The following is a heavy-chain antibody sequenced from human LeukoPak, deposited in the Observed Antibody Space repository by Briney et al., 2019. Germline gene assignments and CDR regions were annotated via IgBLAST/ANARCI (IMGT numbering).Heavy chain of an antibody. CDR1: GFTFSSYW. CDR2: IKEDDSEK. CDR3: AELGITMIGGV. Sequence: GGSLRLSCAASGFTFSSYWRSWVRQAPGKGLEWVANIKEDDSEKNYVDSVKGRFTISRDNAKNSLYLQMNSLRAEDTAVYYCAELGITMIGGVWGKGTTVTISS. D-gene: IGHD3-10*02. J-gene: IGHJ6*04. V-gene: IGHV3-7*01.